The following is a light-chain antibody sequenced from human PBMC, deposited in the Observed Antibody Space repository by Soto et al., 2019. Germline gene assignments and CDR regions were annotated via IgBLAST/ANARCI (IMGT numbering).Light chain of an antibody. J-gene: IGKJ4*01. V-gene: IGKV1-33*01. CDR3: QQYDQFPIT. CDR1: QDISKY. Sequence: DIQMTQSASSLPVSVGDTDTISCQASQDISKYLNWFQQKPGKAPKLLIYDVFNVETGVPSRFSGRGSGTDFTLIISNLQPEDFAAYYCQQYDQFPITFGGGTKVDI. CDR2: DVF.